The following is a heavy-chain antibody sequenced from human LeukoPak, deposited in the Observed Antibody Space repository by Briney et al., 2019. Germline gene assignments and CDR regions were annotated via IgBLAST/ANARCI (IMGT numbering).Heavy chain of an antibody. J-gene: IGHJ4*02. CDR1: GGSISSYY. CDR2: VYYSGST. D-gene: IGHD3-10*01. CDR3: ARGSLWFRELLPYHFDY. V-gene: IGHV4-59*01. Sequence: KPSETLSLTCTVSGGSISSYYWSLIRQPPGKGLEWVGYVYYSGSTNYNPSLKSRVTISVATSKNQFSLKLSSVTAADTAVYYCARGSLWFRELLPYHFDYWGQGTLVTVSS.